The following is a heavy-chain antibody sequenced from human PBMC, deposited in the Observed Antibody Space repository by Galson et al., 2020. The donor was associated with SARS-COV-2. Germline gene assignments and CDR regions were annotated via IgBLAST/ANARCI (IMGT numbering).Heavy chain of an antibody. CDR1: GFTFSSYA. Sequence: GGSLRLSCAASGFTFSSYAMSWVRQAPGKGLEWVSAISGSGGSTYYADSVKGRFTISRDNPKNTLYLQMNSLRAEDTAVYYCAKDRWPGIVVVITDFVWYYWGQGTLVTVSS. CDR3: AKDRWPGIVVVITDFVWYY. D-gene: IGHD3-22*01. V-gene: IGHV3-23*01. CDR2: ISGSGGST. J-gene: IGHJ4*02.